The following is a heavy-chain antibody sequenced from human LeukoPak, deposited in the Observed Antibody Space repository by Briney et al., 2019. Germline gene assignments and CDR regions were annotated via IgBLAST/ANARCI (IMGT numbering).Heavy chain of an antibody. CDR3: ARVAEGYGSSWYPLTGYFDS. V-gene: IGHV4-31*03. Sequence: SHTLSLTCTVSGGFISSGGYYWSWIRQHPGKVLEWNGYIYYSGSTYYNPSLKSRVTISVDTSKNQFSLKLSSVTAADTAVYYCARVAEGYGSSWYPLTGYFDSWGQGNLVTVSS. J-gene: IGHJ4*02. CDR1: GGFISSGGYY. D-gene: IGHD6-13*01. CDR2: IYYSGST.